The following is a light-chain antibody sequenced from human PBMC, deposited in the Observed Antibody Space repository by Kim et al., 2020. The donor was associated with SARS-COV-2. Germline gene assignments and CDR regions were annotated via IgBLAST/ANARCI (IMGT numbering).Light chain of an antibody. Sequence: QSALTQPASVSGSPGQSITISCTGTSSDVGGYNYVSWYQQHPGKAPKLMIFDVTNRPSGVSSRFSGSKSGNTASLTISGLQAEDEADYYCSSYSSSGDPYDFATGTKVTVL. V-gene: IGLV2-14*03. CDR1: SSDVGGYNY. CDR2: DVT. J-gene: IGLJ1*01. CDR3: SSYSSSGDPYD.